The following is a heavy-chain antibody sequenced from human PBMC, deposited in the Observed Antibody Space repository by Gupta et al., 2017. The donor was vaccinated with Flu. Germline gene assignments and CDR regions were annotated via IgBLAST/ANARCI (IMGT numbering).Heavy chain of an antibody. CDR3: ARAGGRSWFDP. CDR1: GFTFTTYT. V-gene: IGHV1-3*01. D-gene: IGHD3-16*01. J-gene: IGHJ5*02. Sequence: VKVSCATSGFTFTTYTLHWVRQAPGQSLEWMGWINAANGNTKYSQKFQGRVTIARDTSASTVYLDLYSLTSEDTAVYYCARAGGRSWFDPWGQGTLVTVSS. CDR2: INAANGNT.